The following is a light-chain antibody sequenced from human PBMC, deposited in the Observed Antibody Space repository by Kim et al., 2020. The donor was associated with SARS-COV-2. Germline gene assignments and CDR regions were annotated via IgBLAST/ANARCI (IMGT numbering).Light chain of an antibody. V-gene: IGLV3-1*01. CDR2: QDS. Sequence: SYELTQPPSVSVSPGQTASITCSGDKLGDKYACWYQQKPGQSPVLVINQDSKRPSGVPERFSGSNSGNTATLTISGTPSMDEADYYCQAWDSSTAPVFGG. J-gene: IGLJ3*02. CDR1: KLGDKY. CDR3: QAWDSSTAPV.